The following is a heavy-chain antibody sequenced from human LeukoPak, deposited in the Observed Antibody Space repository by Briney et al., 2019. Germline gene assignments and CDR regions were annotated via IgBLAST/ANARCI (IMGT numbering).Heavy chain of an antibody. Sequence: PGGSLRLSCAASVFTFSSYAMHWVRQAPGKGLEWVAVISYDGSNKYYADSVKGRFTISRDNSKNTLYLQMNSLRAEDTAVYYCARLVVSYYGMDVWGQGTTVTVSS. V-gene: IGHV3-30-3*01. CDR2: ISYDGSNK. J-gene: IGHJ6*02. D-gene: IGHD6-6*01. CDR1: VFTFSSYA. CDR3: ARLVVSYYGMDV.